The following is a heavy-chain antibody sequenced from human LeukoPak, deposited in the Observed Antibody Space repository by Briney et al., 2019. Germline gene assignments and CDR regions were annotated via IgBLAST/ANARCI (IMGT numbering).Heavy chain of an antibody. J-gene: IGHJ5*02. CDR1: GGSITTTYY. CDR2: LYHSGNS. D-gene: IGHD3-10*01. V-gene: IGHV4-39*01. CDR3: TRHQTNFYGSGAPFDP. Sequence: SETLSLTCSVSGGSITTTYYWSWIRQPLGGGLEWIASLYHSGNSNYNPSLKSRVTMSVDTSKNQFSPQLTSMTAADTAIYYCTRHQTNFYGSGAPFDPWGQGTLVTVSS.